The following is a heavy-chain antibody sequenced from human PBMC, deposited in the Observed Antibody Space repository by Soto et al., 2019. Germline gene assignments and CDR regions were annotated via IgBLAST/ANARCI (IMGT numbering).Heavy chain of an antibody. D-gene: IGHD2-8*01. CDR1: GFTFSDYT. J-gene: IGHJ4*02. Sequence: EVQLLESGGGLVQPGGSLTLSCEASGFTFSDYTMSWVRQAPGKVLECISVILADYKTYYTDSVSGRFTISRDNSKNSLYLEMDSLRAEDTAVYYCATRTNGYFGYWGQGALVTVSS. V-gene: IGHV3-23*03. CDR2: ILADYKT. CDR3: ATRTNGYFGY.